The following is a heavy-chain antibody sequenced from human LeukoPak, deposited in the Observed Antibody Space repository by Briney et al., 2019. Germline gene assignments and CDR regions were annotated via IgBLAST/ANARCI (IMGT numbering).Heavy chain of an antibody. CDR2: IRGTGTST. J-gene: IGHJ4*02. V-gene: IGHV3-23*01. D-gene: IGHD3-10*01. Sequence: GGSLRLSCAASGFTFSSYGMSWVRQAPGKGLEWVSAIRGTGTSTYYADSVKGRFTISRDNSKNTLYLQMNSLRAEDTAGYYCAKVTYGSGTYGAFDYWGQGTLVTVSS. CDR3: AKVTYGSGTYGAFDY. CDR1: GFTFSSYG.